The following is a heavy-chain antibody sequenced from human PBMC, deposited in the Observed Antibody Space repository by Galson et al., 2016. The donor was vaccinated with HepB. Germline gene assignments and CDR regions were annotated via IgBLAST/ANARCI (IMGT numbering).Heavy chain of an antibody. CDR3: ATDPLYGSGTYSVY. CDR2: FDPEDGET. Sequence: QSGAEVKKPGESLKISCKVSGYTLTELSMHWVRQAPGKGLEWMGGFDPEDGETIYAQNFQGRVTMTEDTSTDTAYMELGSLTSDDTAIYYCATDPLYGSGTYSVYWGQGTLVTVSS. V-gene: IGHV1-24*01. CDR1: GYTLTELS. D-gene: IGHD3-10*01. J-gene: IGHJ4*02.